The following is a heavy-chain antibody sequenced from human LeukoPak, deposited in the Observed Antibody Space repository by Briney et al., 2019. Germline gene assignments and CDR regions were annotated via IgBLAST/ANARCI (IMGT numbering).Heavy chain of an antibody. J-gene: IGHJ6*02. V-gene: IGHV3-9*01. CDR3: AKNTIAVSYYYYYGMDV. Sequence: SGGSLRLSCAASGFTFDDYAMHWVRQAPGKGLEWVSGISWNSGSIGYADSVKGRFTISRDNAKNSLYLQMNSLRPEDTALYYCAKNTIAVSYYYYYGMDVWGQGTTVTVSS. CDR1: GFTFDDYA. D-gene: IGHD6-13*01. CDR2: ISWNSGSI.